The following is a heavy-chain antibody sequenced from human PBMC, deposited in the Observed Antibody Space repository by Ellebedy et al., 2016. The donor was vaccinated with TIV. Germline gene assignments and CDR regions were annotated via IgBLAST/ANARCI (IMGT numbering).Heavy chain of an antibody. CDR1: GGSFSGYY. CDR2: INHSGST. CDR3: ARGRGGYSSGWPLDY. J-gene: IGHJ4*02. V-gene: IGHV4-34*01. D-gene: IGHD6-19*01. Sequence: MPSETLSLTCAVYGGSFSGYYWSWIRQLPGKGLEWIGEINHSGSTNYNPSLKSRVTISVDTSKNQFSLKLSSVTAADTAVYYCARGRGGYSSGWPLDYWGQGTLVTVSS.